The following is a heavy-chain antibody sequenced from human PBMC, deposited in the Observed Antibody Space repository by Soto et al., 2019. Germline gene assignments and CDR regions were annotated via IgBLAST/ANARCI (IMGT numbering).Heavy chain of an antibody. V-gene: IGHV2-5*01. CDR3: THLDPGPRIDY. Sequence: QITLKESGPTLVNPTQTLTLTCTFSGFSLSTNGVGVGWIRQPPGKALEWLALIYWNDGERYSPSLKSRLTITKDTSKNQVVLTMPNMDPVDAATYYCTHLDPGPRIDYWGQGTLVTVSS. CDR2: IYWNDGE. CDR1: GFSLSTNGVG. J-gene: IGHJ4*02.